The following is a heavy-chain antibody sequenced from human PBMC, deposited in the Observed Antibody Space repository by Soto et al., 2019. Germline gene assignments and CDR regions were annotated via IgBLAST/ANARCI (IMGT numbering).Heavy chain of an antibody. Sequence: QVQLVESGGGVVQPGRSLRLSCAASGFTFSSYGMHWVRQAPGKGLEWVAVISYDGSNKYYADSVKGRFTISRDNSKNTLYLQMNSLRAEDTAVYYCAKAATLDGMDVWGQGTTVTGSS. CDR2: ISYDGSNK. CDR3: AKAATLDGMDV. CDR1: GFTFSSYG. D-gene: IGHD6-25*01. V-gene: IGHV3-30*18. J-gene: IGHJ6*02.